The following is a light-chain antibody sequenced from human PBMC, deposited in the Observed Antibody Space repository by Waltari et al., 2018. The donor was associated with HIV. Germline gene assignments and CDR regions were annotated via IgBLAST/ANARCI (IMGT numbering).Light chain of an antibody. J-gene: IGKJ1*01. CDR2: WAS. Sequence: DIVLIQSPPSLALSLSDEAAINGTSSQNISYSSKNANYLAWYQQKPGQSPKLLIYWASSRASGVPDRFSGSGSRTDFTLSISSLQSEDVAVYFCQQYYSTPPTFGQGTRVEIK. CDR1: QNISYSSKNANY. V-gene: IGKV4-1*01. CDR3: QQYYSTPPT.